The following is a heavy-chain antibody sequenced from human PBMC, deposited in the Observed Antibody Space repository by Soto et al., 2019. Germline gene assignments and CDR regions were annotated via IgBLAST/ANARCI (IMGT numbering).Heavy chain of an antibody. CDR2: MNPHSGNT. CDR1: GYTFTSYD. CDR3: ARESRERLLRWFWELLSYWFDP. V-gene: IGHV1-8*01. Sequence: ASVKVSCNASGYTFTSYDINWVRQATGQGLEWMGWMNPHSGNTGYAQKFQGRVTMTRNTSISTAYMELSSLRPEDTAVYYCARESRERLLRWFWELLSYWFDPWGQGTLVTVSS. J-gene: IGHJ5*02. D-gene: IGHD3-10*01.